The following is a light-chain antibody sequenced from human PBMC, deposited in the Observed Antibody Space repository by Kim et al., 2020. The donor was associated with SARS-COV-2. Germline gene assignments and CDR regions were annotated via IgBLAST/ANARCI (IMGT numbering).Light chain of an antibody. J-gene: IGLJ3*02. CDR3: VSWDASLNGPL. CDR1: SSNNGSNT. V-gene: IGLV1-44*01. Sequence: GQRVAISGSGSSSNNGSNTVNWYQQLPGAAPKLLIYGNDQRPSGVPDRFSASKSDTSASLAISGLHSEDEAVYYCVSWDASLNGPLFGGGTQLTVL. CDR2: GND.